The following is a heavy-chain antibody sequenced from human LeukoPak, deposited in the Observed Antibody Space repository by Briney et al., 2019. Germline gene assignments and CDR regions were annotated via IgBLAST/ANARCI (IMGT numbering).Heavy chain of an antibody. J-gene: IGHJ4*02. CDR2: ISSSGSTI. D-gene: IGHD1-26*01. V-gene: IGHV3-48*03. CDR3: ARLVYSGSYFDY. Sequence: PGGSLRHSCAASGFTFSSYEMNWVRQAPGKGLEWVSYISSSGSTIYYADSVKGRFTISRDNAKNSLYLQMNSLRAEDTAVYYCARLVYSGSYFDYWGQGTLVTVSS. CDR1: GFTFSSYE.